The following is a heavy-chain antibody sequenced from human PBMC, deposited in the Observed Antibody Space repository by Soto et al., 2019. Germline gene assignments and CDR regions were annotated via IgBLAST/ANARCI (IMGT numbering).Heavy chain of an antibody. CDR3: AILASCTTTSCSGGYFSGRSPHSTVDV. J-gene: IGHJ6*02. V-gene: IGHV1-69*01. D-gene: IGHD2-15*01. CDR2: IIPMFGTA. CDR1: GGTFSSYA. Sequence: QVQLVQSGAEVKKPGSSVKVSCRASGGTFSSYALTWVRQAPGQGLESMGGIIPMFGTANYAQKFQDRVPITADAATSTAYMDLSRMGSEDTAVYYCAILASCTTTSCSGGYFSGRSPHSTVDVWGQGTTVSVTS.